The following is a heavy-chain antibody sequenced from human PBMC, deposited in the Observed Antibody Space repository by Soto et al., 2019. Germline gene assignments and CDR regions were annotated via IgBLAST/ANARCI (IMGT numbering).Heavy chain of an antibody. CDR2: ISSSSSYI. Sequence: EVQLVESGGGLVKPGGSLRLSCAASGFTFSSYSMNWVRQAPGKGLEWVSSISSSSSYIYYADSVKGRFTISRDNAKNSLYLQMNSLRAEDTAVYYCARDIQETHIVATSDYYYYGMDVWGQGTTVTVSS. J-gene: IGHJ6*02. V-gene: IGHV3-21*01. D-gene: IGHD5-12*01. CDR3: ARDIQETHIVATSDYYYYGMDV. CDR1: GFTFSSYS.